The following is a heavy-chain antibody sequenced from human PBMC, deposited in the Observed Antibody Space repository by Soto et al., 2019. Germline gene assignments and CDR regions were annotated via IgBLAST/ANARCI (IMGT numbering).Heavy chain of an antibody. D-gene: IGHD3-10*01. CDR3: ARDPVNYYGSWTYGMDV. V-gene: IGHV3-30-3*01. Sequence: QVQLVESGGGVVQPGRSLRLSCAASGLTLSRFAMHWVRQAPGKGLEWVAVIGYDGSNKDYADSVKGRFTISRDNSKNTLYPQMNSLRPEDTAVYYCARDPVNYYGSWTYGMDVWGQGTMVTVSS. CDR1: GLTLSRFA. CDR2: IGYDGSNK. J-gene: IGHJ6*02.